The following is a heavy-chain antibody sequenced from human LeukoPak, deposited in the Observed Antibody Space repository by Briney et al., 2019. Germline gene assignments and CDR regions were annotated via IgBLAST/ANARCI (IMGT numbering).Heavy chain of an antibody. V-gene: IGHV4-39*01. CDR1: GGSISSSSYY. D-gene: IGHD2-2*01. Sequence: PSETLSLTCTVSGGSISSSSYYWGWIRQPPGKGLEWIGNIYYSGSTYYNPSLKSRLTISVDTSKNQFSLKLSSVTATDTAVYYCVRRGYCSSTSCYEYWLDPWGQGTLVTVSS. J-gene: IGHJ5*02. CDR3: VRRGYCSSTSCYEYWLDP. CDR2: IYYSGST.